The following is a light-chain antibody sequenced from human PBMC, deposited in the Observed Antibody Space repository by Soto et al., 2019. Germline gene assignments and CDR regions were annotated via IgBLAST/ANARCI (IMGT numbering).Light chain of an antibody. CDR3: QKYNSAPSLT. CDR2: AAS. J-gene: IGKJ4*01. Sequence: DIQMTQSPSSLSASVGDSVTITCRASQGISNFLAWYQQRPGKVPKVLIYAASTLQSGVPSRCSGSGSGTDFTLTISSLQPEDVATYYCQKYNSAPSLTFGGGTRVEIK. V-gene: IGKV1-27*01. CDR1: QGISNF.